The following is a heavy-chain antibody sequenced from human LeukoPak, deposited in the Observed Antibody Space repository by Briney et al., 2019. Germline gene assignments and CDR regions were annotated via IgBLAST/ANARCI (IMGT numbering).Heavy chain of an antibody. V-gene: IGHV3-30*02. CDR3: ARVRTYYDFWSGDHRETYYFDY. J-gene: IGHJ4*02. CDR1: GFTFSNYG. CDR2: VRNDGTNK. D-gene: IGHD3-3*01. Sequence: PGGSLRLSCAASGFTFSNYGMHWVRQAPGKGLEWVAFVRNDGTNKHYADSVKGRFTISRDNSKNTLYLQMNSLRAEDTAVYYCARVRTYYDFWSGDHRETYYFDYWGQGALVTVSS.